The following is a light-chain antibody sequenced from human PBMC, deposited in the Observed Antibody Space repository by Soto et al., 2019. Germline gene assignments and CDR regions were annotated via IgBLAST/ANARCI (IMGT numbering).Light chain of an antibody. CDR1: SSDVGGYNY. V-gene: IGLV2-8*01. J-gene: IGLJ3*02. Sequence: QSVLTQPPSASGSPGQSVTISCTRTSSDVGGYNYVSWYQQHPGKAPKLMIYEVTKRPSGVPDRFSGSKSGNTASLTVSGLQAEDEADYYCNSYAGSNNWLFGGGTNVTVL. CDR3: NSYAGSNNWL. CDR2: EVT.